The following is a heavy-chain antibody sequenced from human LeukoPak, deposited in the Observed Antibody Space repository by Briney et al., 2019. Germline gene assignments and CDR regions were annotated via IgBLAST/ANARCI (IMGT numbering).Heavy chain of an antibody. Sequence: GGSLRLSCAASGFTFSSYSMHWVRQAPGKGLEWVSSISSSSSYIYYADSVKGRFTISRDNAKNSLYLQMDSLRAEDTAVYYCAREARYSSGWRGYYDSSGYSSLDYWGQGTLVTVSS. CDR3: AREARYSSGWRGYYDSSGYSSLDY. D-gene: IGHD3-22*01. CDR2: ISSSSSYI. J-gene: IGHJ4*02. CDR1: GFTFSSYS. V-gene: IGHV3-21*01.